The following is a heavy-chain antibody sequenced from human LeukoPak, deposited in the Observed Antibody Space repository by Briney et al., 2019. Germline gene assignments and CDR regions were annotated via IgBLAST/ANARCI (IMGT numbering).Heavy chain of an antibody. J-gene: IGHJ6*03. V-gene: IGHV4-4*07. Sequence: PSETLSLTCTVSGGSISSYYWSWIRQPAGKGLEWIGRIYTSGSTNYNPSLKSRVTMSVDTSKNQFSLKLSSVTAADTAVYYCARGLVRGSGWSIGNCYYYYMDVWGKGTTVTISS. CDR2: IYTSGST. CDR3: ARGLVRGSGWSIGNCYYYYMDV. CDR1: GGSISSYY. D-gene: IGHD6-19*01.